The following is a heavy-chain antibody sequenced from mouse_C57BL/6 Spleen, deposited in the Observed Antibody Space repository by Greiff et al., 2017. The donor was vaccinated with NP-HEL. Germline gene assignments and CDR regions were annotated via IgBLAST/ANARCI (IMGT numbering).Heavy chain of an antibody. V-gene: IGHV5-4*03. Sequence: EVKLEESGGGLVKPGGSLKLSCAASGFTFSSYAMSWVRQTPEKRLEWVATISDGGSYTYYPDNVKGRFTISRDNAKNNLYLQMGHLKSEDTAMYYCARGDYDGAFAYWGQGTLVTVSA. CDR2: ISDGGSYT. CDR3: ARGDYDGAFAY. D-gene: IGHD2-4*01. CDR1: GFTFSSYA. J-gene: IGHJ3*01.